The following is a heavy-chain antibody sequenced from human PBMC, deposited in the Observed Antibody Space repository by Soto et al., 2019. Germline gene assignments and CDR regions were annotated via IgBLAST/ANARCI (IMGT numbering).Heavy chain of an antibody. CDR1: GGSMNSHDYY. Sequence: QQQLQESGPGLVKPSQTLSLTCTVSGGSMNSHDYYWSWIRQPPGKGLEWIGYIHNSGSNYYNPSLKSRLTISSDMSKNQFSLRLNSVTAADTALYFCARGEVRGPFDIWGQGTKVTVSS. J-gene: IGHJ3*02. CDR3: ARGEVRGPFDI. V-gene: IGHV4-30-4*01. D-gene: IGHD3-10*01. CDR2: IHNSGSN.